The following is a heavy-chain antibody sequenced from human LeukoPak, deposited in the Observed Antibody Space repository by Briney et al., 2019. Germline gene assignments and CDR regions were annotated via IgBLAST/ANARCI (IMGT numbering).Heavy chain of an antibody. V-gene: IGHV4-4*09. D-gene: IGHD3-22*01. Sequence: SETLSLTCTVSGGSISSYYWSWIRQPPGKGLEWIGYIYTSGSTNYNPSLKSRVTISVDTSKNQFSLKLSSVTAADTAVYYCARHHPYYYDSSGPTGRWYFDYWGQGTLVTVSS. CDR3: ARHHPYYYDSSGPTGRWYFDY. CDR1: GGSISSYY. J-gene: IGHJ4*02. CDR2: IYTSGST.